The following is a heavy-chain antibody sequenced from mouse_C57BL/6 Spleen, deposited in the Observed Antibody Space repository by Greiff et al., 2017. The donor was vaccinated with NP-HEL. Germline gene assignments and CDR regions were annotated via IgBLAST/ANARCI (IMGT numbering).Heavy chain of an antibody. D-gene: IGHD1-1*01. J-gene: IGHJ1*03. CDR1: GYTFTSYW. CDR3: ARGGTTVVRYFDV. V-gene: IGHV1-55*01. CDR2: IYPGSGST. Sequence: QVQLQQPGAELVKPGASVKMSCKASGYTFTSYWITWVQQRPGQGLEWIGDIYPGSGSTNYNEKFTSKATLTVDTSSSTAYIQLSSLTSEDAAVDYCARGGTTVVRYFDVWGTGTTVTVSS.